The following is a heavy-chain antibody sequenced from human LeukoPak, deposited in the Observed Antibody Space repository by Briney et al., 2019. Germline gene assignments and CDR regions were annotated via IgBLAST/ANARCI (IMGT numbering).Heavy chain of an antibody. V-gene: IGHV3-23*01. D-gene: IGHD6-19*01. Sequence: GGSLRLSCAASGFTFSSYAMSWVRQAPGKGLEWVSAISGSGGSTYYADSVKGRFTISRDNSKNTLYLQMNSLRAEDTAVYYCARDGPHSSGWYSAIDYWGQGTLVTVSS. CDR2: ISGSGGST. CDR3: ARDGPHSSGWYSAIDY. CDR1: GFTFSSYA. J-gene: IGHJ4*02.